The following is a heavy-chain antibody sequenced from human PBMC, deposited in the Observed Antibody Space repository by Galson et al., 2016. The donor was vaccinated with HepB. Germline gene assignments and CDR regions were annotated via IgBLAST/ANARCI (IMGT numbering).Heavy chain of an antibody. CDR1: GLTFSNYA. J-gene: IGHJ3*02. D-gene: IGHD3-9*01. Sequence: SLRLSCAATGLTFSNYAMTWVRQAPGKGLEWVSSISGSGSSTYYPDSVKGRFTISRDNSKNLLYVHMNSLRAEDTAVYYCAKDRLQYLDWLFPDTFDIWGQGTLVTVSS. CDR3: AKDRLQYLDWLFPDTFDI. V-gene: IGHV3-23*01. CDR2: ISGSGSST.